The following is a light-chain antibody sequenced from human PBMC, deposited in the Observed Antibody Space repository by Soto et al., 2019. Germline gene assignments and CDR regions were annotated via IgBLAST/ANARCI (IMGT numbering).Light chain of an antibody. CDR2: GAS. CDR3: QQYNNWPLT. J-gene: IGKJ4*01. Sequence: EIVMTQSPATLSVSPGERATLSCRASQSVSNNLAWYQQKPGQAPRLLIYGASTRATGIPARFSGSGSGTEFTLTISSLQSEDLAVYYGQQYNNWPLTFGGGTKVEIK. CDR1: QSVSNN. V-gene: IGKV3-15*01.